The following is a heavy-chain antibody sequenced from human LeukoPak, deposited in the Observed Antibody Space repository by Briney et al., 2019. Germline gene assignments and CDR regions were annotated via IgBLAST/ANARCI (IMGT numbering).Heavy chain of an antibody. CDR3: ASRYWGDAFDI. CDR1: GGSISSSSYY. J-gene: IGHJ3*02. CDR2: IYYSGST. V-gene: IGHV4-39*01. D-gene: IGHD3-16*01. Sequence: SETLSLTCTVSGGSISSSSYYWGWIRQPPGKGLEWIGSIYYSGSTYYNPSLKSRVTISVDTSKNQFSLKLSSVTAADTAVYYCASRYWGDAFDIWGQGTMVTVSS.